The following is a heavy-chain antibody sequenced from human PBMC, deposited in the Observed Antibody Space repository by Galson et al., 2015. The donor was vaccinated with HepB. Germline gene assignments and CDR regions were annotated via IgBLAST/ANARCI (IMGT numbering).Heavy chain of an antibody. Sequence: SLRLSCAASGFTFSSYAMHWVRQAPGKGLEYVSAISSNGGSTYYANSVKGRFTISRDNSKNTLYLQMGSLRAEDMAVYYCARSGRYYDSSPGDYWGQGTLVTVSS. V-gene: IGHV3-64*01. D-gene: IGHD3-22*01. CDR2: ISSNGGST. J-gene: IGHJ4*02. CDR1: GFTFSSYA. CDR3: ARSGRYYDSSPGDY.